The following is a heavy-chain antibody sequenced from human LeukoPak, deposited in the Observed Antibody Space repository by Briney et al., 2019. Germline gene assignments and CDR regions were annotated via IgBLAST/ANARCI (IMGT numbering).Heavy chain of an antibody. V-gene: IGHV4-61*01. CDR2: IYYTGST. D-gene: IGHD3-22*01. J-gene: IGHJ4*02. Sequence: SETLSLTCTVSGYSISSGYYWSWIRQPPGKGLEWIGYIYYTGSTNYNPSLKSRVTISVDTSKNQFSLKLNSVTAADTAVYYCASRAVGYYYDSSGLNDYWGQGTLVTVSS. CDR3: ASRAVGYYYDSSGLNDY. CDR1: GYSISSGYY.